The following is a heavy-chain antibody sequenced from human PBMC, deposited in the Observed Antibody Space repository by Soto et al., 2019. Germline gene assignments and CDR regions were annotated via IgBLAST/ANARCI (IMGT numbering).Heavy chain of an antibody. CDR2: ISWNSGSI. CDR3: AKDYCSYTGCYLDY. V-gene: IGHV3-9*01. CDR1: GFTFDDYA. Sequence: GGSLRLSCAASGFTFDDYAMHWVRQVPGKGLEWVSGISWNSGSIAYADSVKGRFTISRDNAKNSLFLQMNSLRAEDTALYYCAKDYCSYTGCYLDYWGQGTLVTVSS. J-gene: IGHJ4*02. D-gene: IGHD2-2*01.